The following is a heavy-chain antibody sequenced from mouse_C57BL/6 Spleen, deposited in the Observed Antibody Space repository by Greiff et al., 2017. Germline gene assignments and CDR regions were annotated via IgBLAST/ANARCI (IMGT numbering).Heavy chain of an antibody. Sequence: QVHVKQSGPGLVQPSQSLSITCTVSGFSLTSYGVPWVRQSPGKGLEWMGVIWSGGSTDYNAAFISRLSISKDNSKSQVFLKMNNLQADDTAIYYCAREGLRRAWCAYWGQGTLVTVSA. CDR2: IWSGGST. D-gene: IGHD2-4*01. V-gene: IGHV2-2*01. CDR1: GFSLTSYG. CDR3: AREGLRRAWCAY. J-gene: IGHJ3*01.